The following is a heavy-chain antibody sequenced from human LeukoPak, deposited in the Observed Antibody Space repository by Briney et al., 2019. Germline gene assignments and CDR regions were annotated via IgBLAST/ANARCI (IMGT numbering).Heavy chain of an antibody. CDR1: GYSIGSGFY. J-gene: IGHJ6*04. CDR2: IFHSGST. Sequence: SETLSLTCAVSGYSIGSGFYWGWIRQPPGKGLEWIGSIFHSGSTYYNPSLKSRVTISVDTSKNQFSLKLSSVTAADTALYYCSRASGSYGSGSYYYSGMDVWGKGTTVTVSS. CDR3: SRASGSYGSGSYYYSGMDV. D-gene: IGHD3-10*01. V-gene: IGHV4-38-2*01.